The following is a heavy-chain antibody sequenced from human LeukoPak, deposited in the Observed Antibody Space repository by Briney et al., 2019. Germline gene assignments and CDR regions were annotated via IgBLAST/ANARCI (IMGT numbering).Heavy chain of an antibody. CDR2: ISAYNGNT. J-gene: IGHJ6*02. D-gene: IGHD2-2*01. V-gene: IGHV1-18*01. Sequence: GASVKVSCKASGYTFTSYGISWVRRAPGQGLEWMGWISAYNGNTNYAQKLQGRVTMTTDTSTSTAYMELRSLRSDDTAVYYCARIVVVPAVMDYYCYYGMDVWGQGTTVTVSS. CDR3: ARIVVVPAVMDYYCYYGMDV. CDR1: GYTFTSYG.